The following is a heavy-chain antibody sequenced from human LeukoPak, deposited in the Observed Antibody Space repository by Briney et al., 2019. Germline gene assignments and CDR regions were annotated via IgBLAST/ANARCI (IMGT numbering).Heavy chain of an antibody. Sequence: SETLSLTCTVSGGAITNDGYYWTWIRQHPGKGLEWIAYIYVTGSTYYNPSLQSRVTMSLDTSKNQYSLELKSVTAADTAVYYCARAVKQVVVRFDYWGQGTLVTVSS. CDR1: GGAITNDGYY. V-gene: IGHV4-31*03. CDR2: IYVTGST. J-gene: IGHJ4*02. D-gene: IGHD2-15*01. CDR3: ARAVKQVVVRFDY.